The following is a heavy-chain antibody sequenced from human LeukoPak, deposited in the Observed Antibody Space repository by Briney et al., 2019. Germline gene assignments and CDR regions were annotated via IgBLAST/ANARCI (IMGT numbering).Heavy chain of an antibody. Sequence: ASVKVSCKASGYTFTSYDINWVRQATGQGLEWMGWMNPNSGNTGYAQKFQGRVTITRNTSISTAYMELSSLRSEDTAVYYCARGHPPSVAAPAPNWFDPWGQGTLVTVSS. J-gene: IGHJ5*02. CDR1: GYTFTSYD. CDR2: MNPNSGNT. D-gene: IGHD6-6*01. CDR3: ARGHPPSVAAPAPNWFDP. V-gene: IGHV1-8*03.